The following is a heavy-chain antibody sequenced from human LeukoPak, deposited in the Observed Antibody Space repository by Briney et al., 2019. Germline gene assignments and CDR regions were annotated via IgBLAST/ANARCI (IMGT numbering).Heavy chain of an antibody. CDR3: ARHRGDGYNRPLGD. CDR1: GGSVSSVSSY. D-gene: IGHD5-24*01. CDR2: IYTSGIT. V-gene: IGHV4-61*02. Sequence: SQTLSLTCTVSGGSVSSVSSYWSWVRQPAGKGLEWIGRIYTSGITDYNPSLKSRVTISLDTSKNQFSLNLTSVTAADTAVYYCARHRGDGYNRPLGDWGQGTLVTVSS. J-gene: IGHJ4*02.